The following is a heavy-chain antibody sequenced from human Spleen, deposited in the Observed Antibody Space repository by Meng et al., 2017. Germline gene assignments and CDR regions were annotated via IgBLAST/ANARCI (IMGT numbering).Heavy chain of an antibody. V-gene: IGHV7-4-1*01. CDR1: GDTSTSYD. CDR3: ARDMSASETSSVY. Sequence: QVQLVQSGAELKKPGASVKVSCKASGDTSTSYDLNWVRQAPGQGLEWMGWINTDTGNPTYAQGFTGRFVFSLDTSVSTAYLQIGSLKAEDTAVYYCARDMSASETSSVYWGQGALVTVSS. CDR2: INTDTGNP. J-gene: IGHJ4*02. D-gene: IGHD6-13*01.